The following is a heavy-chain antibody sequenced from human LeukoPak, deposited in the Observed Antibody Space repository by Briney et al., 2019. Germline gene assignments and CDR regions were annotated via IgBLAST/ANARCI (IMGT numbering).Heavy chain of an antibody. V-gene: IGHV4-59*01. J-gene: IGHJ4*02. D-gene: IGHD3-22*01. Sequence: PSETLSLTRTVSGGSINTYYWSWIRQPPGKGLEWTGYISYSGTTKYSPSLESRVTITIDTSKNQFSLKLSSVTAADTAVYYCAREGYDSNIYYKADYWGQGTLVTVSS. CDR3: AREGYDSNIYYKADY. CDR1: GGSINTYY. CDR2: ISYSGTT.